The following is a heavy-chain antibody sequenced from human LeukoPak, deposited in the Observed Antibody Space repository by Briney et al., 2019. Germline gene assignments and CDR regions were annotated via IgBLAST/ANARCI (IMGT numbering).Heavy chain of an antibody. CDR3: ARDPWGMLVVEVAGFDY. CDR1: GFPFSWDW. V-gene: IGHV3-74*01. D-gene: IGHD6-19*01. J-gene: IGHJ4*02. Sequence: GGSLRLSCAASGFPFSWDWMHWVRQAPGKGLVWVSHIDTDGTFTRYADSVRGRFTTSRDNAKNTLYLQMNSLRGEDTAVYYCARDPWGMLVVEVAGFDYWGQGTLVTVSS. CDR2: IDTDGTFT.